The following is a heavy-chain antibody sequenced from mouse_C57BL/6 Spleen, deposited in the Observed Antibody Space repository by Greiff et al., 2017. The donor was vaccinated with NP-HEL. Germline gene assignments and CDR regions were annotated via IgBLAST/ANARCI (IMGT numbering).Heavy chain of an antibody. Sequence: QVQLQQPGAELVKPGASVKLSCKASGYTFTSYWMHWVKQRPGQGLEWIGMIHPNSGSTNYNEKFKSKATLTVDTSSSTAYLLLSSLTSDESAVYYCSAAVVATDWDYGGWGTATTVTVAT. J-gene: IGHJ1*03. CDR2: IHPNSGST. CDR3: SAAVVATDWDYGG. V-gene: IGHV1-64*01. CDR1: GYTFTSYW. D-gene: IGHD1-1*01.